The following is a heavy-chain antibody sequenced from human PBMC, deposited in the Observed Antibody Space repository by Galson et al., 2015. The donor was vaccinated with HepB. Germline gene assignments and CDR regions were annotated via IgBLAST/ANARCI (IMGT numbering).Heavy chain of an antibody. CDR3: ASAKVGTTYFDY. CDR2: ISYDGSYK. Sequence: SLRLSCAASGFTFSNYGIHWVRQAPGKGLEWVALISYDGSYKYYEDSVKGRFTISRDQIENTLYLQIDSLRPEDTAVYYCASAKVGTTYFDYWGQGTLVTVSS. CDR1: GFTFSNYG. V-gene: IGHV3-30*03. J-gene: IGHJ4*02. D-gene: IGHD1-26*01.